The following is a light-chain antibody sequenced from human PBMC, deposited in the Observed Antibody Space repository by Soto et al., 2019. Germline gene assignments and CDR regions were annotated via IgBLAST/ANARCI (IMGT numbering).Light chain of an antibody. J-gene: IGKJ2*01. V-gene: IGKV3-15*01. CDR1: QSVSSN. CDR2: GAS. Sequence: EIVMTQSPATLSVSPGERATLSCRASQSVSSNLAWYQQKPGQAPRLLIYGASTRATGIPFKFIGSGSGTEFTLTISSLQPEDFATYYCQQSYSTPYTFGQGTKLEIK. CDR3: QQSYSTPYT.